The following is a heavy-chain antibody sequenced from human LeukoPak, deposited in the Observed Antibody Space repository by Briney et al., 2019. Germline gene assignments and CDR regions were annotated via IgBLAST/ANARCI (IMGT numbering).Heavy chain of an antibody. CDR3: ARVGRGCSGASCYSHFDY. D-gene: IGHD2-15*01. J-gene: IGHJ4*02. V-gene: IGHV1-2*06. Sequence: ASVKVSCKASGYTFTGYYMHWVRQAPGQGLEWMGRINPNSGGTNYAQKFQGRVTMTRDTSISTAYMELSRLRSDDTAVYYCARVGRGCSGASCYSHFDYWGQGTLVTVSS. CDR2: INPNSGGT. CDR1: GYTFTGYY.